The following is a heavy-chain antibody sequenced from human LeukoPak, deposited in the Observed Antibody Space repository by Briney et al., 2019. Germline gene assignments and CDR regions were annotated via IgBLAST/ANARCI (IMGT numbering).Heavy chain of an antibody. J-gene: IGHJ4*02. CDR2: FDPEDGET. CDR3: ARGDSSGYPSDY. D-gene: IGHD3-22*01. Sequence: ASVKVSCKVSGYTLTELSMHWVRQAPGKGLEWMGGFDPEDGETIYAQKFQGRVTMTEDTSTDTAYMELSSLRSEDTAVYYCARGDSSGYPSDYWGQGTLVTVSS. CDR1: GYTLTELS. V-gene: IGHV1-24*01.